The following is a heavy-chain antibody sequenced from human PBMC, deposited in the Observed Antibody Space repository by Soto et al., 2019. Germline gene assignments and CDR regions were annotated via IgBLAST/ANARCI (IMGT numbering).Heavy chain of an antibody. Sequence: EVQLVESGGGLIQPGGSLRLSCAVSGFTVSNNYMSWVRQAPGKGLEGVSVIYSGGYTAYGDSVKGRFTISRDNSKNTLYLQMNTRGADARALFYLGSPPGGGGYWGQGTLVTVSS. CDR2: IYSGGYT. V-gene: IGHV3-53*01. CDR1: GFTVSNNY. D-gene: IGHD3-10*01. CDR3: GSPPGGGGY. J-gene: IGHJ4*02.